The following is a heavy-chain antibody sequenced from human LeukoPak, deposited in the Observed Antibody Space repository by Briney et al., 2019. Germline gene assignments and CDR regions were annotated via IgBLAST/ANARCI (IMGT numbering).Heavy chain of an antibody. CDR1: GFNFRSYA. J-gene: IGHJ3*02. D-gene: IGHD3-10*01. Sequence: GGSLRLSCAASGFNFRSYAFHWVRQAPGKGPEWMASITYDGTDTYYADSVQGRFTLSRDSSQDTLYLQMNSLRAADTAVYYCARPGGYAFDMWGQGTMVTVSS. V-gene: IGHV3-30*04. CDR2: ITYDGTDT. CDR3: ARPGGYAFDM.